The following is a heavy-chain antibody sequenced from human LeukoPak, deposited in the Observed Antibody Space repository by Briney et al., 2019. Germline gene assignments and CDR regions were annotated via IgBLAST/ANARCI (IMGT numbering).Heavy chain of an antibody. Sequence: GGCLRLSCAASGFTVSTKYMSWVRQAPGKGLEWVSVIYSGGTTEYADSVKGRFTISRDNSKNTLYLQMNSLRAEDTAVYYCATRTHSGNYIGYFDYWGQGTLVTVSS. D-gene: IGHD1-26*01. V-gene: IGHV3-66*01. CDR3: ATRTHSGNYIGYFDY. CDR1: GFTVSTKY. J-gene: IGHJ4*02. CDR2: IYSGGTT.